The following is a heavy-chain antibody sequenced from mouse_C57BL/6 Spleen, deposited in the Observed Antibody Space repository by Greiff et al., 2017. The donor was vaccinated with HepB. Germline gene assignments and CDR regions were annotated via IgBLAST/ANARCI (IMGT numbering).Heavy chain of an antibody. CDR1: GYTFTSYD. D-gene: IGHD2-4*01. V-gene: IGHV1-85*01. J-gene: IGHJ2*01. Sequence: VQLQQSGPELVKPGASVKLSCKASGYTFTSYDINWVKQRPGQGLEWIGWIYPRDGSTKYNEKFKGKATLTVDTSSSTAYMELHSLTSEDSAVYFCARSAVYYDYDEEVFDYWGQGTTLTVSS. CDR3: ARSAVYYDYDEEVFDY. CDR2: IYPRDGST.